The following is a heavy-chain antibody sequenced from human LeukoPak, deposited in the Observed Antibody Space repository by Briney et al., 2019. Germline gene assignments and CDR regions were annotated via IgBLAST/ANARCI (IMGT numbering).Heavy chain of an antibody. Sequence: GGSLRLSCAASGFTVSSNYMSWVRQAPGKGLEWVSVIYSGGSTYYADSVKGRFTMSRDNSKNTLYLQMNSLRAEDTAVYYCAREPGMAAAGTFRGVWGQGTTVTVSS. V-gene: IGHV3-53*01. CDR2: IYSGGST. J-gene: IGHJ6*02. CDR3: AREPGMAAAGTFRGV. CDR1: GFTVSSNY. D-gene: IGHD6-13*01.